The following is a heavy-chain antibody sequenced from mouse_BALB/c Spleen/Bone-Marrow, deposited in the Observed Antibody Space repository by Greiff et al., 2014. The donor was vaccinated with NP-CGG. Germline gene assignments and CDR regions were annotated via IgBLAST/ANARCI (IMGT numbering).Heavy chain of an antibody. CDR3: ARERGVRRRVYFDY. D-gene: IGHD2-14*01. CDR2: ISGGSSAI. CDR1: GFTSSNFG. V-gene: IGHV5-17*02. J-gene: IGHJ2*01. Sequence: DVKLVESGGGLVQPGGSRKLSCAASGFTSSNFGMHWVRQSPEKGLEWVAYISGGSSAINYADTVKGRFTIFRNNPKNTLFLQMTRIRSEDAAMYYCARERGVRRRVYFDYWGQGTALTVSS.